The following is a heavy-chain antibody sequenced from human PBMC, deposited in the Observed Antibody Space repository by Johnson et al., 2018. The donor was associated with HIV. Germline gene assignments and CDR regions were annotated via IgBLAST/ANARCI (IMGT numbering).Heavy chain of an antibody. V-gene: IGHV3-66*02. Sequence: VQLVESGGGLVQPGGSLRLSCAASGFTVSSNYMSWVRQAPGKGLEWVSVIYSGGSTYYVDSVKGRFTISRDNYKNTLYLQMNSLRAEDTAVYYCARVSSSSLGAFDIWGQGKMVTVSS. CDR2: IYSGGST. CDR1: GFTVSSNY. J-gene: IGHJ3*02. D-gene: IGHD6-6*01. CDR3: ARVSSSSLGAFDI.